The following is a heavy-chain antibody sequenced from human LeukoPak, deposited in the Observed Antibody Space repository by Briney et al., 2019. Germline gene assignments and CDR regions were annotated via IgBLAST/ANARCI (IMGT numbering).Heavy chain of an antibody. CDR1: GFTFSSYS. CDR2: ISSSSSYI. D-gene: IGHD4-17*01. V-gene: IGHV3-21*01. J-gene: IGHJ2*01. CDR3: AREIGSDYGGRYFDL. Sequence: GGSLRLSCAASGFTFSSYSMNWVRQAPGKGLEWVSSISSSSSYIYYADSVKGRFSISRDNAKNSLYLQMNSLRAEDTAVYYCAREIGSDYGGRYFDLWGRGTLVTVSS.